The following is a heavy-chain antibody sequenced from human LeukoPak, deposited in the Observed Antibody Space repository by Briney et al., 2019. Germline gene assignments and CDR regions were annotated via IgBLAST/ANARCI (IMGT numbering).Heavy chain of an antibody. CDR3: ARLSSSLTYYYYGMDV. D-gene: IGHD6-13*01. CDR2: MNPNSGNT. CDR1: GYTFTSYD. Sequence: ASVKVSCKASGYTFTSYDINWVRQATGQGLEWMGWMNPNSGNTGYAQKFLGRVTITRNTSISTAYMELSSLRSEDTAVYYCARLSSSLTYYYYGMDVWGQGTTVTVSS. J-gene: IGHJ6*02. V-gene: IGHV1-8*03.